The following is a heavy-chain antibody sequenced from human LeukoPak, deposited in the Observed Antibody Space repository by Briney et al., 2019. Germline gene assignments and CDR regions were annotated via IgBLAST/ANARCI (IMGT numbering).Heavy chain of an antibody. CDR2: ISASGGSI. CDR1: GFTFSNYA. V-gene: IGHV3-23*01. J-gene: IGHJ4*02. Sequence: QPGGSLRLSRVASGFTFSNYAMSWVRQAPGKGLEWVSVISASGGSIYYADSVKGRLTISRDKSKNTLYLQMNSLRAEDTAIYYCAKHSEKYSGSYFRYWGQGTLVTVSS. D-gene: IGHD1-26*01. CDR3: AKHSEKYSGSYFRY.